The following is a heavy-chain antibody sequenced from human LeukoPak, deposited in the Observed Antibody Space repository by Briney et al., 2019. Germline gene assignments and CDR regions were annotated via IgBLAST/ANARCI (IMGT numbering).Heavy chain of an antibody. V-gene: IGHV1-18*01. D-gene: IGHD2-2*01. CDR1: VYTFSSYG. Sequence: GSSVKVSFKASVYTFSSYGISWVRQAPGQGLERMGWICAYNGNTNYAQMVQGRVTITKDTSTSTAYMEVRSLRSDDTAMYYCARDVGDIVTIPAAISVPWGQGTLVTVSS. CDR3: ARDVGDIVTIPAAISVP. CDR2: ICAYNGNT. J-gene: IGHJ5*02.